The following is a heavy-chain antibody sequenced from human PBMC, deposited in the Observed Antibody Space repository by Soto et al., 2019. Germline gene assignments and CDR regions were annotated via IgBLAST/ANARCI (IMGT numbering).Heavy chain of an antibody. CDR1: GYTFTSYD. Sequence: QVQLVQSGAEVKKPGASVKVSCKASGYTFTSYDINWVRQATGQGLEWMGWMNPNSGNTGYAQKFQGRVTMTRNTSISTAYMELSSLRSEDTAVYYCAREGPCGGDCHYYYYMDVWGKGTTVTVSS. D-gene: IGHD2-21*01. CDR2: MNPNSGNT. CDR3: AREGPCGGDCHYYYYMDV. V-gene: IGHV1-8*01. J-gene: IGHJ6*03.